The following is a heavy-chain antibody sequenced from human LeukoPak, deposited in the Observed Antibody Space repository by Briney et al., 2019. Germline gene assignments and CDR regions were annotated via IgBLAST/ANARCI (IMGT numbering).Heavy chain of an antibody. D-gene: IGHD6-6*01. Sequence: ASVKVPCKASGYTFTGYYMHWVRQAPGQGLEWMGWINPNSGGTNYAQKFQGRVTMTRDTSISTAYMELSRLRSDDTAVYYCARDYSSSSGGDFDYWGQGTLVTVSS. V-gene: IGHV1-2*02. CDR1: GYTFTGYY. CDR3: ARDYSSSSGGDFDY. J-gene: IGHJ4*02. CDR2: INPNSGGT.